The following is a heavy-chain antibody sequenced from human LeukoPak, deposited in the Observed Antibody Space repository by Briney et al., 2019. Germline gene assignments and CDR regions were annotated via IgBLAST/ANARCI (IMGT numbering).Heavy chain of an antibody. CDR3: ARGGHGHTQNDY. CDR2: INPNTGGT. V-gene: IGHV1-2*02. J-gene: IGHJ4*02. Sequence: ASVKVSCKASGYTFTGYHMHWVRQAPGQGLEWMGWINPNTGGTNYAQSFQGRVTMTRDTSITTSYMELSSLMSDDTALYYCARGGHGHTQNDYWGQGTLVTVSS. CDR1: GYTFTGYH. D-gene: IGHD5-24*01.